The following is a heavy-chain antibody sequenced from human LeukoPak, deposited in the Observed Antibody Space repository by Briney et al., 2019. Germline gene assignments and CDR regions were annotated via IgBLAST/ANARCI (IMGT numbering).Heavy chain of an antibody. CDR2: IYNSGST. CDR1: GGSISRGSYY. J-gene: IGHJ4*02. V-gene: IGHV4-61*02. Sequence: KPSQTLSLTCVVSGGSISRGSYYWNWIRQPAGKGLEWMGRIYNSGSTNYNPSLNSRVTISADMSRNQLSLQLTSVTAADTAVYYCAAESERWLLRSWGQGTLVTVSS. D-gene: IGHD6-19*01. CDR3: AAESERWLLRS.